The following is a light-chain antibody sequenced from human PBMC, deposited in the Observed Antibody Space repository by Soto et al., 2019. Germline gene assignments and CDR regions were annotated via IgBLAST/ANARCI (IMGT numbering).Light chain of an antibody. CDR3: QSDDSSLSRV. J-gene: IGLJ2*01. CDR1: SSNIGAGYD. Sequence: QPVLTQPPSVSGAPGQRVTISCTGSSSNIGAGYDVHWYQQLPGTAPKLLIYGNSNRPSGVPDRFSGSKSGTSSSLAITGLQAEDEADYYCQSDDSSLSRVFGGGTKLTVL. CDR2: GNS. V-gene: IGLV1-40*01.